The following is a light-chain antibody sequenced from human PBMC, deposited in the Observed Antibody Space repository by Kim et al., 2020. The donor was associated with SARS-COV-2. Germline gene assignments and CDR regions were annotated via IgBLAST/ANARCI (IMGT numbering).Light chain of an antibody. V-gene: IGKV1-5*03. J-gene: IGKJ1*01. CDR2: KAS. Sequence: SALSASVGDGVTITCRASQSISSWLAWYQQKPGKAPKLLIYKASSLESGVPSRFSGSGSGTEFTLTISSLQPDDFATYYCQQYRTFGQGTKVDIK. CDR1: QSISSW. CDR3: QQYRT.